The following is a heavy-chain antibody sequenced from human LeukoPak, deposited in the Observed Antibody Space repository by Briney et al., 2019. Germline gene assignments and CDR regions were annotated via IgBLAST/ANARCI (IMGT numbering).Heavy chain of an antibody. CDR3: ARGEMATDY. CDR2: IRYDGSNN. Sequence: GGSLRLSCAASGFTFSSFGMHWVRQAPGQGLEWVAYIRYDGSNNYYADSVKGRFTISRDNAKNSLYLQMNSLRAEDTAVYYCARGEMATDYWGQGTLVTVSS. D-gene: IGHD5-24*01. J-gene: IGHJ4*02. CDR1: GFTFSSFG. V-gene: IGHV3-30*02.